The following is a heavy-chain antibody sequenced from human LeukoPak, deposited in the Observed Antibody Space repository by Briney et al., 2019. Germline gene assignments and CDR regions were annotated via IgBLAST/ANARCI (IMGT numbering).Heavy chain of an antibody. D-gene: IGHD2-2*01. V-gene: IGHV4-59*01. CDR3: ARTTEDCSSTSCYQYWFDP. Sequence: SETLSLTCTVSGGSLNSYYWSWLRQPPGKGLEWIGYIYYIGSTNYNPSLKSRVTISVDTSKNQFSLKLNSVTAADTAVYYCARTTEDCSSTSCYQYWFDPWGQGTLVTVSS. J-gene: IGHJ5*02. CDR1: GGSLNSYY. CDR2: IYYIGST.